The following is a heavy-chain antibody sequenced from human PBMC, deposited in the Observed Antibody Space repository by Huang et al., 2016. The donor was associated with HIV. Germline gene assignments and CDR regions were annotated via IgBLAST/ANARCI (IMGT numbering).Heavy chain of an antibody. V-gene: IGHV3-49*03. CDR2: IRSKAFGGGS. CDR1: GFIFNDFA. Sequence: QLVESGGDSVQSGRSLRLSCRGSGFIFNDFAINWFRQSPGKGLEWIGCIRSKAFGGGSKSAPSVKDRFIVSRDEAKNVAFLQMDNLQVDDTAIYYCSPSGDDYFYFYMDVWGNGTTVIVS. CDR3: SPSGDDYFYFYMDV. J-gene: IGHJ6*03. D-gene: IGHD4-17*01.